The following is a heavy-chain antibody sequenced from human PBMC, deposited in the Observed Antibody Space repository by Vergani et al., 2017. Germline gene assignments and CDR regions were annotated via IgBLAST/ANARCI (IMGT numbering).Heavy chain of an antibody. CDR2: IYYSGST. Sequence: QVQLQESGPGLVKPSQTLSLTCTVSGGSISSGDYYWSWIRQPPGKGLEWIGYIYYSGSTYYNPSLKSRVTISVDTSKNQFSLKLSSVTAADTAVYYCARSNDYGDYADLPTFDYWGQGTLVTVSS. CDR1: GGSISSGDYY. J-gene: IGHJ4*02. D-gene: IGHD4-17*01. CDR3: ARSNDYGDYADLPTFDY. V-gene: IGHV4-30-4*01.